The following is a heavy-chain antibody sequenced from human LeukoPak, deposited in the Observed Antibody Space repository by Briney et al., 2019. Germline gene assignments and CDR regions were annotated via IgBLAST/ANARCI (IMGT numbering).Heavy chain of an antibody. CDR3: ARVLGYYYDSSGYGY. CDR1: GFTFSSYA. Sequence: GGSLRLSCAASGFTFSSYAMSWVRQAPGKGLEWVSAISGSDGSTYYADSVKGRFTISRDNSKNTLYLQMNSLRAEDTAVYYCARVLGYYYDSSGYGYWGQGTLVTVSS. V-gene: IGHV3-23*01. J-gene: IGHJ4*02. CDR2: ISGSDGST. D-gene: IGHD3-22*01.